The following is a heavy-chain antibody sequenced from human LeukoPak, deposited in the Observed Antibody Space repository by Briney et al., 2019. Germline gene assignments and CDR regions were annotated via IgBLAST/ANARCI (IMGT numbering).Heavy chain of an antibody. V-gene: IGHV4-39*07. Sequence: SETLSLTCTVSGGSISSGSYYWGWIRQPPGTGLEWIGSIYYSGSTYYNPSLKSRVTISVDTSKNQFSLKLSSVTAADTAVYYCARDWGSSWQGYYLDYWGQGTLVTVSS. J-gene: IGHJ4*02. CDR1: GGSISSGSYY. D-gene: IGHD6-13*01. CDR2: IYYSGST. CDR3: ARDWGSSWQGYYLDY.